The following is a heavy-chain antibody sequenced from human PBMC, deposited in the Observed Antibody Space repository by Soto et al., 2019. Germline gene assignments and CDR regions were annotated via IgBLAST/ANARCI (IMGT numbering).Heavy chain of an antibody. J-gene: IGHJ6*03. CDR3: ARSLPGGTVFYMDI. V-gene: IGHV4-31*03. Sequence: QLQLRESGPGLVQPAQTLSLTCTVAGGSITGGFSYWTWVRQLPGKGLEWVGHIYYSGTAYYNPSLKIRVALSVDPSQNRFSLKLSSVTAADTAIYFWARSLPGGTVFYMDIWGEGTTVTVSS. D-gene: IGHD1-26*01. CDR2: IYYSGTA. CDR1: GGSITGGFSY.